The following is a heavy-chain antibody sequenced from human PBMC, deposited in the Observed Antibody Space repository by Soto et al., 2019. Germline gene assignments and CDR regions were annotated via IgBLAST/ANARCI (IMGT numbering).Heavy chain of an antibody. J-gene: IGHJ4*02. D-gene: IGHD1-1*01. CDR1: DGSISNYY. CDR3: ARAGHNDLRSFDH. Sequence: TLSLTCTVSDGSISNYYVTWIRQTPGKALEWLALIYWYYDHRYSPSRKYMLAISRDTARSRLSLTLSNWTPEDTGPYFGARAGHNDLRSFDHWGRGTLVTVSS. CDR2: IYWYYDH. V-gene: IGHV2-5*08.